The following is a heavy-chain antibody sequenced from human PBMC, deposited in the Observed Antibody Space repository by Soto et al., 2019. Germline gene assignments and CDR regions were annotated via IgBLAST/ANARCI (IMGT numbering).Heavy chain of an antibody. CDR3: ARRAFEGPIDV. CDR1: GFSFIDYY. V-gene: IGHV3-11*06. J-gene: IGHJ4*02. D-gene: IGHD3-9*01. CDR2: ISSSAT. Sequence: GSLRLSCAASGFSFIDYYMTFFRQAPGKGLEWVSYISSSATYTSYADSVKGRFTISRDNPKKSLYLQMNSLRVDDTAVYYCARRAFEGPIDVWGQGTLVTVSS.